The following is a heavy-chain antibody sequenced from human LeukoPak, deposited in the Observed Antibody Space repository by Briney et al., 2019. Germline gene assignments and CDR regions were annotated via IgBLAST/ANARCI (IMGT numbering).Heavy chain of an antibody. CDR2: IIPILGIA. V-gene: IGHV1-69*10. CDR3: ARSSAYRSSWYAHGYYYYGMDV. CDR1: GGTFSSYA. D-gene: IGHD6-13*01. J-gene: IGHJ6*04. Sequence: SVRLSCTASGGTFSSYAISWVRQAPGQGLEWMGGIIPILGIANYAQTFQGRVTITADKSTSTAYMELSSLRSEDTAVYYCARSSAYRSSWYAHGYYYYGMDVWGEGTTVSVSS.